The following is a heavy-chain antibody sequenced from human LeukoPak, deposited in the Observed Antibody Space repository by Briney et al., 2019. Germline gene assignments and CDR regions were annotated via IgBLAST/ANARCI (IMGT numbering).Heavy chain of an antibody. D-gene: IGHD4-23*01. CDR1: GFTFSSYA. Sequence: GGSLRLSCAASGFTFSSYAMSWVRQAPGKRLEWVSDINGSGGSTYYADSVKGRFTISRDNSKNTLSLQMNSLRAEDTAVYYCARDYGGSSPFDYWGQGTLVTVSS. CDR3: ARDYGGSSPFDY. J-gene: IGHJ4*02. CDR2: INGSGGST. V-gene: IGHV3-23*01.